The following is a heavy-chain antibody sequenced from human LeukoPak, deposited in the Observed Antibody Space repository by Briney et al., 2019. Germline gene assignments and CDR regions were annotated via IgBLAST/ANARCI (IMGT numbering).Heavy chain of an antibody. Sequence: GESLKISCKGSGYRFTNYWIGWVRQMPGKGLEWMGIIYPGDSDTRYSASFQGQVTISADKSITTAYLQWSSLKASDTAMYYCARRYSSTNCYAMDVWGQGTTVTVSS. D-gene: IGHD2-2*01. V-gene: IGHV5-51*01. CDR3: ARRYSSTNCYAMDV. CDR1: GYRFTNYW. CDR2: IYPGDSDT. J-gene: IGHJ6*02.